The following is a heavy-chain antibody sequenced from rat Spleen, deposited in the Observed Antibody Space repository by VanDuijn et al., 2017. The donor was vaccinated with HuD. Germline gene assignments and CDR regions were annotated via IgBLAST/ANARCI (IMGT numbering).Heavy chain of an antibody. CDR3: ARSYGGYTSNWFPY. CDR1: GFSLTSYH. Sequence: QVQLKESGPGLVQPSQTLSLTCTVSGFSLTSYHVSWVRQPPGKSLVWMGTIWAGGGTNYNSAVQSRLRISRDTSKSQVFLKMNSLQTDDTVIYFCARSYGGYTSNWFPYWGQGTLVTVSS. D-gene: IGHD1-11*01. J-gene: IGHJ3*01. CDR2: IWAGGGT. V-gene: IGHV2-15*01.